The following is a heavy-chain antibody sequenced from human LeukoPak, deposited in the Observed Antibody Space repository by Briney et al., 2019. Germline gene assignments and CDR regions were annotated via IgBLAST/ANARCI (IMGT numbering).Heavy chain of an antibody. CDR1: GGTFSSYA. V-gene: IGHV1-69*05. CDR3: ARNDYGNNWFDP. D-gene: IGHD4-17*01. J-gene: IGHJ5*02. Sequence: ASVKVSCKASGGTFSSYAISWVRQAPGQGLEWMGGITPIFGTANYAQKFQGRVTITTDESTSTAYMELSSLRSEDTAVYYCARNDYGNNWFDPWGQGTLVTVSS. CDR2: ITPIFGTA.